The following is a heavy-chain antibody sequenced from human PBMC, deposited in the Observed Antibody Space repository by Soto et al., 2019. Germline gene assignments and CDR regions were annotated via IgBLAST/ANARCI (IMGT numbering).Heavy chain of an antibody. CDR3: ARYRYCRSGSCYSEY. CDR2: IDPSDSYT. V-gene: IGHV5-10-1*01. CDR1: GYSFTSYW. Sequence: PGESLKISCKGSGYSFTSYWISWVRQMPGKGLEWMGRIDPSDSYTNYSPSFQGHVTISADKSISTAYLQWSSLKASDTAMYYCARYRYCRSGSCYSEYWCQGTQVTVFS. D-gene: IGHD2-15*01. J-gene: IGHJ4*02.